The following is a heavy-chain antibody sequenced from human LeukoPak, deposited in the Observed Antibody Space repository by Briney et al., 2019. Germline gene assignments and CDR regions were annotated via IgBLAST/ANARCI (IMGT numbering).Heavy chain of an antibody. CDR1: GGTFSTYA. CDR3: AREGMTANAFDI. V-gene: IGHV1-2*02. Sequence: GSSVKVSCKASGGTFSTYAISWVRQAPGQGLEWLGWISPNSGDTKYAQNFQGRVTMTRDTSISTAYMELRSLRFDDTAVYWCAREGMTANAFDIWGQGAMVTVSS. J-gene: IGHJ3*02. CDR2: ISPNSGDT. D-gene: IGHD6-13*01.